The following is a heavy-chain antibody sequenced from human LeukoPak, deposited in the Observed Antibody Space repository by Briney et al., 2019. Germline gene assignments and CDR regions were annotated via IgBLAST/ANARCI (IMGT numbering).Heavy chain of an antibody. CDR1: GFTSSSYA. CDR2: ISGSGYST. V-gene: IGHV3-23*01. J-gene: IGHJ4*02. Sequence: GGSLRLSCAASGFTSSSYAMFWVRQAPGRGLEWVSAISGSGYSTYYADSVKGRFTISRDNAKNSLYLQMNSLRAEDTAVYYCARESDHCTNGVCYTNPPFDYWGQGTLVTVSS. D-gene: IGHD2-8*01. CDR3: ARESDHCTNGVCYTNPPFDY.